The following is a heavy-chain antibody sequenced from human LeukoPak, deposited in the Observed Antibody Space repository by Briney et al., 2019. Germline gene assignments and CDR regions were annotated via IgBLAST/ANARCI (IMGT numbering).Heavy chain of an antibody. D-gene: IGHD2-2*01. CDR2: IYYSGST. V-gene: IGHV4-59*12. J-gene: IGHJ6*03. Sequence: KTSETLSLTCTVSGGSISSYYWSWIRQPPGKGLEWIGYIYYSGSTNYNPSLKSPVTISIDASRTQFSLRVYSVTAADTAIYYCGRLIVEPAPMYYYYIDVWGKGTTVTVSS. CDR3: GRLIVEPAPMYYYYIDV. CDR1: GGSISSYY.